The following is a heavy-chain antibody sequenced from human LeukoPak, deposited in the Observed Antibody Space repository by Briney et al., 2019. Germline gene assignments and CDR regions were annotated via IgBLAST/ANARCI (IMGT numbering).Heavy chain of an antibody. V-gene: IGHV3-33*01. CDR1: GFTFSSYG. J-gene: IGHJ4*02. Sequence: GGSLRLSRAAPGFTFSSYGMHWVRQAPGKGLEWVAVIWYDGSKKYYADSVKGRFTISGDNSKNTLYLQMNSLRAEDTAVYYCARDDYGTTDYWGQGTLVTVSS. D-gene: IGHD4-17*01. CDR3: ARDDYGTTDY. CDR2: IWYDGSKK.